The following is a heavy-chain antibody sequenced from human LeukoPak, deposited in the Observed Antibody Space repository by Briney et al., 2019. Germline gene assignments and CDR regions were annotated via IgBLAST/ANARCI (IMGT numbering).Heavy chain of an antibody. Sequence: GGSLRLSCAASGFTFSSYSMNWVRQAPGKGLEWVSSISSSSSYIYYADSVKGRFTISRDNAKNSLHLQMNSLRAEDTAVYYCARGLTYYYGSGSYYPGVDYWGKGTLVTVSS. V-gene: IGHV3-21*01. CDR1: GFTFSSYS. CDR2: ISSSSSYI. CDR3: ARGLTYYYGSGSYYPGVDY. J-gene: IGHJ4*02. D-gene: IGHD3-10*01.